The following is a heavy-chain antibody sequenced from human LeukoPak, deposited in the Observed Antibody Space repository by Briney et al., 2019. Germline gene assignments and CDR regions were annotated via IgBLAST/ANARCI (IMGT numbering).Heavy chain of an antibody. CDR2: IYYSGST. D-gene: IGHD6-19*01. CDR3: ARRPAVAYFDY. V-gene: IGHV4-59*08. Sequence: PSETLSLTCTVSGGSISSYYWSWIRQPPGKGLEWIGYIYYSGSTNYNPSLKSRVTISVDTSKNQLSLKLSSVTAADTAVYYCARRPAVAYFDYWGQGTLVTVSS. CDR1: GGSISSYY. J-gene: IGHJ4*02.